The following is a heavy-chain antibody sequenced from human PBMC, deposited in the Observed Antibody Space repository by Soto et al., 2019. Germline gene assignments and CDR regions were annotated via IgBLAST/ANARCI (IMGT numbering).Heavy chain of an antibody. V-gene: IGHV4-30-4*01. D-gene: IGHD3-10*01. CDR2: IYYSGST. J-gene: IGHJ4*02. CDR3: ARGLGGITMVRGVWYFDY. Sequence: QVQLQESGPGLVKPSQTLSLTCTVSGGSISSGDYYWSWIRQPPGKGLEWIGYIYYSGSTYYNPSLKSRVTISVDTSKTQFSLKLSSVTAADTAVYYCARGLGGITMVRGVWYFDYWGQGTLVTVSS. CDR1: GGSISSGDYY.